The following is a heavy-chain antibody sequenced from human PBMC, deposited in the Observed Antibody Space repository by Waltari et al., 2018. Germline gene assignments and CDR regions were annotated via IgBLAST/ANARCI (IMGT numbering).Heavy chain of an antibody. D-gene: IGHD6-13*01. CDR3: AKDLSLIAAAGTNWFDP. CDR1: GFTFSSYA. J-gene: IGHJ5*02. Sequence: EVQLVESGGGLVQPGGSLRLSCAASGFTFSSYAMSWVRQAPGRGLEWVSAISGSGGSTYYADSVKGRFTISRDNSKNTLYLQMNSLRAEDTAVYYCAKDLSLIAAAGTNWFDPWGQGTLVTVSS. CDR2: ISGSGGST. V-gene: IGHV3-23*04.